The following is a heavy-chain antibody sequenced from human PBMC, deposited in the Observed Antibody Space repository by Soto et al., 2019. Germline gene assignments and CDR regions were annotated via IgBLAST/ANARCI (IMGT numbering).Heavy chain of an antibody. CDR3: ARADCGGQCPSEY. Sequence: SLGLSCAASGFTFWTYGMHWVRQAPGNGLECVAGIWYDGSVKTYADSVKGRFSVSRDNSQNTVSLQMNTLRAEDTAVYYCARADCGGQCPSEYWGQGTLVTVSS. J-gene: IGHJ4*02. D-gene: IGHD2-21*01. V-gene: IGHV3-33*01. CDR2: IWYDGSVK. CDR1: GFTFWTYG.